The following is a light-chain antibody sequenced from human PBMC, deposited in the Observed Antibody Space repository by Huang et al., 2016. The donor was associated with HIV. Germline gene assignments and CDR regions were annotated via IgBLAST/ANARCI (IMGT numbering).Light chain of an antibody. Sequence: EIVMTQSPATLSVSPGEKATLSCRASQSVSTNLAWYQQKPGQAPRLLIYGASTSATGIPTRFSGSGSVTEFTLTITSLQSEDFAVYYCQQYNNWPPANFGQGTKLEIQ. J-gene: IGKJ2*01. CDR3: QQYNNWPPAN. CDR1: QSVSTN. CDR2: GAS. V-gene: IGKV3-15*01.